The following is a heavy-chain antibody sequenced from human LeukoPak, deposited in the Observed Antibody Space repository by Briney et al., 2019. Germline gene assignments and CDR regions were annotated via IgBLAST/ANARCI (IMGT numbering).Heavy chain of an antibody. J-gene: IGHJ4*02. V-gene: IGHV3-23*01. CDR3: AKITRKTVVPAARGFDY. CDR2: ISGSGGST. Sequence: GGSLRLSCAASGFTFSSYAMSWVRQAPGKGLEWVSAISGSGGSTYYADSVKGRFTISRDNSKNTLYLQMNSLRAEDTAVYYCAKITRKTVVPAARGFDYWGQGTLVTVSS. D-gene: IGHD2-2*01. CDR1: GFTFSSYA.